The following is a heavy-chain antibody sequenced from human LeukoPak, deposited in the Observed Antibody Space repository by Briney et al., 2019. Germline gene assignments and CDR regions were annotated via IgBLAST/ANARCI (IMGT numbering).Heavy chain of an antibody. Sequence: PSETLSLTCAVYGGSFSGYYWSWIRQPPGKGLEWIGEINHSGSTNYNPSLKSRVTISVDTSKNQFSLKLSSVTAADTAVYYCARDHGHSGYDFPGPFDYWGQGTLVTVSS. CDR1: GGSFSGYY. D-gene: IGHD5-12*01. CDR2: INHSGST. J-gene: IGHJ4*02. CDR3: ARDHGHSGYDFPGPFDY. V-gene: IGHV4-34*01.